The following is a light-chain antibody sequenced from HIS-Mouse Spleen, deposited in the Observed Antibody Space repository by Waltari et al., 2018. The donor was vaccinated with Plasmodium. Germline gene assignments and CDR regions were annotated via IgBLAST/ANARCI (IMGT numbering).Light chain of an antibody. CDR1: ALPKKY. Sequence: SYELTQPPSVSVSPGQTARITCSGDALPKKYAYWYQQKSGQAPVLVIYEDSKRPSGIPARCSGSSSGKMATLTISGAQVEDEADYYCYSTDSSGNHRVFGGGTKLTVL. J-gene: IGLJ3*02. V-gene: IGLV3-10*01. CDR3: YSTDSSGNHRV. CDR2: EDS.